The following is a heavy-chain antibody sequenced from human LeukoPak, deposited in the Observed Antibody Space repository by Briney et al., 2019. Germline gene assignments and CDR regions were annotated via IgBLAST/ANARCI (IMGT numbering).Heavy chain of an antibody. J-gene: IGHJ6*04. CDR2: ISSSSGTI. Sequence: GGSLRLSCAASGFTFSTYSMTWVRQAPGKGLEWISYISSSSGTIYLADSVKGRFTISRDNAKNSLYLQMNSLRAEDTAVYYCARDGNLLDVWGKGTTVTVSS. V-gene: IGHV3-48*04. CDR1: GFTFSTYS. CDR3: ARDGNLLDV.